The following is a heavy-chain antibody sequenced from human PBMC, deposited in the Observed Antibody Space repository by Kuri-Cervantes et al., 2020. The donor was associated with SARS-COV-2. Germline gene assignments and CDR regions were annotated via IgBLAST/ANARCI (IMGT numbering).Heavy chain of an antibody. D-gene: IGHD4-11*01. CDR3: AKDSADHSNLLVYYMDV. Sequence: GGSLRLSCAVSAFIFRTYGIHWVRQAPGKGLEWVTFIRFDGSDKYYADSVKGRFTISRDISKNTVYLQMNSLRAEDTAVYFCAKDSADHSNLLVYYMDVWGKGTTVTVSS. CDR1: AFIFRTYG. J-gene: IGHJ6*03. CDR2: IRFDGSDK. V-gene: IGHV3-30*02.